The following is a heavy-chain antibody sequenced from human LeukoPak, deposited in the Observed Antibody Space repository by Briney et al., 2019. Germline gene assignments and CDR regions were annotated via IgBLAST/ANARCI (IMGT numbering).Heavy chain of an antibody. D-gene: IGHD6-25*01. J-gene: IGHJ6*02. CDR1: GFTFSSSA. CDR3: ARLISGGMDV. Sequence: PGGSLRLSCAASGFTFSSSAMRWVRQAPGKGLEWVSYISSSGTTIFYADSVKGRFTISRDNAKNSLSLQMNSLRAEDTAVYYCARLISGGMDVWGLGTTVTVSS. V-gene: IGHV3-48*03. CDR2: ISSSGTTI.